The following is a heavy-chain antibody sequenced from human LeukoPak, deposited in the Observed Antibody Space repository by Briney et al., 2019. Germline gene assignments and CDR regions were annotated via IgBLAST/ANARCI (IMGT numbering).Heavy chain of an antibody. CDR3: ASGRAVRSGELSDFDY. D-gene: IGHD3-10*01. CDR1: GYTFTGYY. J-gene: IGHJ4*02. Sequence: ASVKVSCKASGYTFTGYYMHWVRQAPGQGLEWMGWINPNSGGTNYAQKFQGWVTMTRDTSISTAYMELSRLRSDDTAVYYCASGRAVRSGELSDFDYWGQGTLVTVSS. V-gene: IGHV1-2*04. CDR2: INPNSGGT.